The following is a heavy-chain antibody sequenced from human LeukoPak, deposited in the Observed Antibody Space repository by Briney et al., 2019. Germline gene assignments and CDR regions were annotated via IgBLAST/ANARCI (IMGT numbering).Heavy chain of an antibody. V-gene: IGHV6-1*01. CDR1: GDSFSSNSAA. CDR2: TYYRSKWYN. CDR3: ARARGSYRYYYYYYYMDV. J-gene: IGHJ6*03. D-gene: IGHD1-26*01. Sequence: SQTLSLTCAISGDSFSSNSAAWNWIRQSPSRGLEWLGRTYYRSKWYNDYAVSVKSRITINPDTSKNQFSLQLNSVTPEDTAVYYCARARGSYRYYYYYYYMDVWGKGTTVTISS.